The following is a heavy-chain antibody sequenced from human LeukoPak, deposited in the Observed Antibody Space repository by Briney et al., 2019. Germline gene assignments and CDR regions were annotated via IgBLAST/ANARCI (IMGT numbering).Heavy chain of an antibody. CDR1: GLTVSSNY. CDR2: IYSGGST. Sequence: GGSLRLSCAASGLTVSSNYMSWVRQAPGKGLEWVSVIYSGGSTYFADSVKGRFTISRDNSKNTLYLQMNSLRVEDTAVYYCARDPGNNYFDYWGQGALVTVSS. D-gene: IGHD2/OR15-2a*01. J-gene: IGHJ4*02. CDR3: ARDPGNNYFDY. V-gene: IGHV3-66*01.